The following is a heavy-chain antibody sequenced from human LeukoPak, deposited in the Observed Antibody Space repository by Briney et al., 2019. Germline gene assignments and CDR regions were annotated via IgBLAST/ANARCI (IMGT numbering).Heavy chain of an antibody. V-gene: IGHV4-4*02. CDR1: GGSISSSNW. D-gene: IGHD6-13*01. J-gene: IGHJ6*03. CDR2: IYHSGST. CDR3: ARSYSSSWISGYYMDV. Sequence: SGTLSLTCAVSGGSISSSNWWSWVRQPPGKGLEWIGEIYHSGSTNYNPSLKSRVTISVDKSKNQFSLKLSSVTAADTAVYYCARSYSSSWISGYYMDVWGKGTTVTVSS.